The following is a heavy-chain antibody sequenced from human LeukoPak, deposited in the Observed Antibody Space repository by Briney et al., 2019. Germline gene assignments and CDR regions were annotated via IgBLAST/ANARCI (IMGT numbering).Heavy chain of an antibody. Sequence: GGYLRLSCAASGFTFSSYSMNWVRQAPGKGLEWVSSISSSSSYIYYADSVKGRFTISRDNAKNSLYLQMNSLRAEDTAVYHCARERIAVAGSYYFDYWGQGTLVTVSS. J-gene: IGHJ4*02. CDR3: ARERIAVAGSYYFDY. D-gene: IGHD6-19*01. V-gene: IGHV3-21*01. CDR2: ISSSSSYI. CDR1: GFTFSSYS.